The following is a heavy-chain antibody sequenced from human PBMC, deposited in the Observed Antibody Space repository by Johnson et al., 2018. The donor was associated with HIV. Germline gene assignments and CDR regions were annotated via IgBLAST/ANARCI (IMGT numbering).Heavy chain of an antibody. Sequence: VQLVESGGGVVQPGGSLRLSCAASGFTVSRNYMSWVRQAPGKGLEWVSVVYSGGSTYYADSVKGRFTISRDNSKNTLYLQMNSLRAEDTAVYYCASTGSGSDDAFDIWGQGTMVTVSS. D-gene: IGHD3-10*01. CDR1: GFTVSRNY. CDR2: VYSGGST. J-gene: IGHJ3*02. V-gene: IGHV3-66*01. CDR3: ASTGSGSDDAFDI.